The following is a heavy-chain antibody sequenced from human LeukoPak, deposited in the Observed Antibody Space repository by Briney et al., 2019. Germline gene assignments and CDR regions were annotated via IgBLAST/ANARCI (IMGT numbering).Heavy chain of an antibody. CDR3: ARDFGATKYNWNSKALGT. CDR2: FKSKNHGGTV. CDR1: GFTFSNAW. J-gene: IGHJ5*02. V-gene: IGHV3-15*01. Sequence: GESLRLSCAASGFTFSNAWMSWVRQAPGKGLEWVGRFKSKNHGGTVDYAASVTGRFTISRDNSKNTLYLQMNSLRAEDTAVYYCARDFGATKYNWNSKALGTWGQGTLVTVSS. D-gene: IGHD1-7*01.